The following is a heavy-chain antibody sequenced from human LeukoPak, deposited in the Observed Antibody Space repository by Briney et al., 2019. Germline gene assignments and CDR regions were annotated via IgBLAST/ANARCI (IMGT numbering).Heavy chain of an antibody. D-gene: IGHD3-22*01. CDR2: INHSGST. J-gene: IGHJ6*02. V-gene: IGHV4-34*01. CDR3: ARGRYYDSSGYSYYYGMDV. CDR1: GGSFGGYY. Sequence: SETLSLTCAVYGGSFGGYYWSWIRQPPGKGLEWIGEINHSGSTKYNPSLKRRVTISVDTSKNQFSLKLSSVTAADTAVYYCARGRYYDSSGYSYYYGMDVWGQGTTVTVSS.